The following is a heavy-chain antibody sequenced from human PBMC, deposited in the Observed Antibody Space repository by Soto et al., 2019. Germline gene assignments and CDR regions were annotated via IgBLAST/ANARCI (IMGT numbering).Heavy chain of an antibody. D-gene: IGHD4-17*01. V-gene: IGHV2-26*01. CDR1: GFSLTTGKMG. Sequence: QVTLKESGPALVKPTETLTLTCTVSGFSLTTGKMGVSWIRQPPGKALEWLAHIFSDNERTYSTSLQGRLTIPKATSGSQVVLSMTNVDPVETATYYCARMNVDSYQFYYAMDVWGQGTTVTVSS. CDR2: IFSDNER. CDR3: ARMNVDSYQFYYAMDV. J-gene: IGHJ6*02.